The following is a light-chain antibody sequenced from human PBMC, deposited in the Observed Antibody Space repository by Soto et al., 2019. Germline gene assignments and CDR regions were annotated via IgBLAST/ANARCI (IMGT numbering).Light chain of an antibody. CDR2: DAS. CDR3: QQYNSYSRT. CDR1: QTIRKS. J-gene: IGKJ1*01. Sequence: DIQMTQSPSSLSSSVGDTISITCRSFQTIRKSLNWYQQRPGKAPKLLIYDASSLESGVPSRFSGSGSGTEFTLTISSLQPDDFATYYCQQYNSYSRTFGQGTKVDIK. V-gene: IGKV1-5*01.